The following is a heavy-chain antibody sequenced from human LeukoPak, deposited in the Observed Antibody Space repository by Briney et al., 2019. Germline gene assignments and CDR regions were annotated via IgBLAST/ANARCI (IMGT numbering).Heavy chain of an antibody. CDR1: GGSIKGGGFF. CDR2: IYYSGST. D-gene: IGHD5-18*01. CDR3: ARDHGRSYNYGSDALDI. Sequence: PSETLSLTCSVFGGSIKGGGFFWNWVRQHPGKGLEWIGDIYYSGSTSYNPSVKSRVTISVDTSKNQFSLKLTSVTAADTAMYYCARDHGRSYNYGSDALDIWGQGTLVIVSA. J-gene: IGHJ3*02. V-gene: IGHV4-31*03.